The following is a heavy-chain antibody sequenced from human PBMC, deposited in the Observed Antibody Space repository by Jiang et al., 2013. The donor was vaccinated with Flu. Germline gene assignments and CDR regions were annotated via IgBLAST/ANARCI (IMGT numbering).Heavy chain of an antibody. V-gene: IGHV5-10-1*01. CDR1: GYSFTSYW. CDR3: ARPYWGGVDAFDV. J-gene: IGHJ3*01. Sequence: SCQASGYSFTSYWISWVRQMPGKGLEWMGRIDPTDSYTDYSPSFQGHVTISADKSISTAYLQWSGLKASDTAIYYCARPYWGGVDAFDVWGQGTMVTVSS. CDR2: IDPTDSYT. D-gene: IGHD2-8*02.